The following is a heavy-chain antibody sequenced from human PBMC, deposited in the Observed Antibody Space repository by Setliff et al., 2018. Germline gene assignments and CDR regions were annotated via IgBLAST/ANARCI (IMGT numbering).Heavy chain of an antibody. CDR2: INPKNGGA. CDR3: ARERAGGRGFTFGAIYYYYGMDV. V-gene: IGHV1-46*01. Sequence: GASVKVSCKASGYTFTSYYIHWVRQAPGQGLEWMGVINPKNGGATYPQNLQGRVTMTRDTSMSTVYMELSSLRFEDTAVYYCARERAGGRGFTFGAIYYYYGMDVWGQGTMVTVSS. CDR1: GYTFTSYY. D-gene: IGHD3-16*01. J-gene: IGHJ6*02.